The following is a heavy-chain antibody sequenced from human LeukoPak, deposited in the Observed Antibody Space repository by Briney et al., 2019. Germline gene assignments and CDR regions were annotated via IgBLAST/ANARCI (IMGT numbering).Heavy chain of an antibody. CDR3: ASGIAVAGPRIGY. CDR1: GRSFSGYY. V-gene: IGHV4-34*01. J-gene: IGHJ4*02. D-gene: IGHD6-19*01. CDR2: INHSGST. Sequence: SETLSLTCAVYGRSFSGYYWNWIRQPPGKGLEWVGEINHSGSTYYNPSLKSRVTISVDTSKNQFSLKLSSVTAADTAVYYCASGIAVAGPRIGYWGQGTLVTVSS.